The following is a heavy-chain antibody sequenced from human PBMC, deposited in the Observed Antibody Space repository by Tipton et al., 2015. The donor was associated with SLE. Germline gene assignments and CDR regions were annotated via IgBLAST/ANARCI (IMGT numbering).Heavy chain of an antibody. Sequence: QLVQFGAEVKMPGSSVKVSCKASGDTFSNTAISWVRQAPGQGLEWLGVVIPIFGIATYAQRFQGRVTITTDVSTSTAYMELNSLTSEDTAVYYCARNPPGPETVTTGRRYFFYYMAVWGTGTTVTVSS. CDR1: GDTFSNTA. J-gene: IGHJ6*03. V-gene: IGHV1-69*05. CDR2: VIPIFGIA. D-gene: IGHD1/OR15-1a*01. CDR3: ARNPPGPETVTTGRRYFFYYMAV.